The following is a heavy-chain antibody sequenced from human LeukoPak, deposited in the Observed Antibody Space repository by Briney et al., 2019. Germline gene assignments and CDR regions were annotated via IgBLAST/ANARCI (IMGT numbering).Heavy chain of an antibody. Sequence: SETLSLTCTVFGGSISSSSYYWGWIRQPPGKGLEWIGSIHYSGSTYYNPSLKSRVTISVDTSKNQFSLKLSSVTAADTAVYYCARRSTMVRGVTQDSDYWGQGTLVTVSS. CDR3: ARRSTMVRGVTQDSDY. J-gene: IGHJ4*02. CDR1: GGSISSSSYY. CDR2: IHYSGST. V-gene: IGHV4-39*01. D-gene: IGHD3-10*01.